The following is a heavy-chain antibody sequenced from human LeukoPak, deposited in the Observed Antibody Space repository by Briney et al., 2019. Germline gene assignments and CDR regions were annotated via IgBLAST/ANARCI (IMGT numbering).Heavy chain of an antibody. J-gene: IGHJ4*02. CDR2: IYPGDSDT. CDR1: RYSFTTFL. D-gene: IGHD2-2*01. V-gene: IGHV5-51*01. CDR3: ARRQVCSSTSYPPDY. Sequence: GESLKISRRGARYSFTTFLIGWVPKMPGKGLEWMGIIYPGDSDTRYTPSFQGQVTMSADKSINTAYLQWSSLKASDTAMYYCARRQVCSSTSYPPDYARQGTLVTVSP.